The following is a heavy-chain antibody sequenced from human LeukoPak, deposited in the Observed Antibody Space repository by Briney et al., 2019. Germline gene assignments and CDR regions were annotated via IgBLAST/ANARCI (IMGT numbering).Heavy chain of an antibody. J-gene: IGHJ6*02. CDR2: ISAYNGNT. Sequence: ASVKVSCKASGYTFTSYGISWVRQAPGQGLEWMGWISAYNGNTNYAQKLQGRVTMTTDTSTSTAYMELRSLRSDDTAVYYCARDYGSGSYYKCTMNHYGMDVWGQGTTVTVSS. CDR1: GYTFTSYG. CDR3: ARDYGSGSYYKCTMNHYGMDV. V-gene: IGHV1-18*01. D-gene: IGHD3-10*01.